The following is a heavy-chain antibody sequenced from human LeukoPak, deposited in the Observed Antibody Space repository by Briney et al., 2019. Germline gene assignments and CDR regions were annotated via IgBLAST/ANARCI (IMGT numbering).Heavy chain of an antibody. CDR1: GFTFDDYA. V-gene: IGHV3-9*01. CDR2: ISWNSGSI. J-gene: IGHJ4*02. D-gene: IGHD6-13*01. Sequence: GGSLRLSCAASGFTFDDYAMHWVRQAPGKGLEWVSGISWNSGSIGYADSVKGRFTISRDNAKNSLYLQMNSLRAEDTALYYCAKDIGADDYYFDYWGQRTLVTVSS. CDR3: AKDIGADDYYFDY.